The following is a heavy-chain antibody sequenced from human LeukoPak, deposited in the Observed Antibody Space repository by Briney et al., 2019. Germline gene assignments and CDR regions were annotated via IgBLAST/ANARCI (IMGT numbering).Heavy chain of an antibody. CDR1: GFTFSSYS. D-gene: IGHD6-13*01. CDR2: ISSSSSYI. CDR3: ARESYSITPYGMDV. V-gene: IGHV3-21*01. J-gene: IGHJ6*02. Sequence: GGSLRLSCAASGFTFSSYSMNWVRQAPGKGLEWVSSISSSSSYIYYADSVKGRFTISRDNAKNSLYLQMNSLRAEDTAVYYCARESYSITPYGMDVWGQGTTVTVSS.